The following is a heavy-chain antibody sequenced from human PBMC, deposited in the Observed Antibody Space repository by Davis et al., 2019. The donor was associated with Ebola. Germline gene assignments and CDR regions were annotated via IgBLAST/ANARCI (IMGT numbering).Heavy chain of an antibody. V-gene: IGHV3-7*03. D-gene: IGHD3-16*01. CDR3: AREAVWRFDP. CDR1: GFSISSNW. J-gene: IGHJ5*02. CDR2: IRQDGSEK. Sequence: SCAASGFSISSNWMSWVRQAEGNALVWVANIRQDGSEKHYVDSVKGRFTISRDNAKNSLYLQMNSLRAEDTAVYYCAREAVWRFDPWGQGTLVTVSS.